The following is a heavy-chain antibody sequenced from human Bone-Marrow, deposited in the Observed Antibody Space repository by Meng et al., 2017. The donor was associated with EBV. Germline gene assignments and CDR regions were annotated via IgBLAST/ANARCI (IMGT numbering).Heavy chain of an antibody. CDR1: GYTFTRYD. J-gene: IGHJ5*02. CDR2: MDPNSGNT. CDR3: ARDVYASGTYRADP. Sequence: QVQLVQLGAEVKKPGASVKVSCKAFGYTFTRYDINWVRQATGQGLEWMGWMDPNSGNTGFAQKFQGRVTMTRNTSISTAYMELSALTSEDTAVYYCARDVYASGTYRADPWGQGTLVTVSS. D-gene: IGHD3-10*01. V-gene: IGHV1-8*01.